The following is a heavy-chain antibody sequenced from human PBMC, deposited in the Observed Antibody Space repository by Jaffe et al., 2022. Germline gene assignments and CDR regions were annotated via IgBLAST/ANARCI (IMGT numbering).Heavy chain of an antibody. CDR1: GYSFTSYW. CDR3: ARHRYCSGGSCYPRYYYYMDV. J-gene: IGHJ6*03. Sequence: EVQLVQSGAEVKKPGESLKISCKGSGYSFTSYWIGWVRQMPGKGLEWMGIIYPGDSDTRYSPSFQGQVTISADKSISTAYLQWSSLKASDTAMYYCARHRYCSGGSCYPRYYYYMDVWGKGTTVTVSS. CDR2: IYPGDSDT. V-gene: IGHV5-51*01. D-gene: IGHD2-15*01.